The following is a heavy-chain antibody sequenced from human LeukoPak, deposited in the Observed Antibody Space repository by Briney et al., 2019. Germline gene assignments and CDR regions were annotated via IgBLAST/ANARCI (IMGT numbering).Heavy chain of an antibody. J-gene: IGHJ6*03. CDR3: ARNSKGIIVGVGAPNFYYYFMDV. V-gene: IGHV3-7*01. CDR2: IKQDGGEK. D-gene: IGHD1-26*01. Sequence: PGGSLRLSCAASGFTLGSYWMTWVRQAPGKGLEWVANIKQDGGEKYYVDSVRGRFTISRDNAKNSLYLQMNSLGAGDSAVYYCARNSKGIIVGVGAPNFYYYFMDVWGRGTTVTVS. CDR1: GFTLGSYW.